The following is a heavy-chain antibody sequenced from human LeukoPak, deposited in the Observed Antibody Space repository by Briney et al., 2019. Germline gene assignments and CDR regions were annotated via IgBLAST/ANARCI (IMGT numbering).Heavy chain of an antibody. CDR1: GGSFSGYY. CDR2: INHSGST. D-gene: IGHD6-6*01. V-gene: IGHV4-34*01. Sequence: SETLSLTCAVYGGSFSGYYWSWIRQPPGKGLEWIGEINHSGSTNYNPSLKSRVTISVVTSKNQFSLKLSSVTAADTAVYYCARVGYSSSSDWFDPWGQGTLVTVSS. J-gene: IGHJ5*02. CDR3: ARVGYSSSSDWFDP.